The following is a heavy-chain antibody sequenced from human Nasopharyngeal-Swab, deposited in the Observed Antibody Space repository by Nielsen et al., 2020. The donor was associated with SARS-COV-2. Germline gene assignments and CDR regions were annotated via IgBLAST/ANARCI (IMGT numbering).Heavy chain of an antibody. Sequence: WVRQAPGQRLEWMGWINAGNGNTKYSQKFQGRVTITRDTSASTAYMELSSLRFEDTAVYYCAREAHYYGSGSYPYYYMDVWGKGTTVTVSS. J-gene: IGHJ6*03. V-gene: IGHV1-3*01. CDR3: AREAHYYGSGSYPYYYMDV. D-gene: IGHD3-10*01. CDR2: INAGNGNT.